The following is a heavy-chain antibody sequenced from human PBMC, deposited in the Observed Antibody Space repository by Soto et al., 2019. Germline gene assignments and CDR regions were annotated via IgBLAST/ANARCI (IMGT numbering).Heavy chain of an antibody. D-gene: IGHD3-3*01. J-gene: IGHJ6*02. V-gene: IGHV1-18*01. CDR2: ISAYNGNT. CDR3: ARIHFFWVVYYVPDHYYYYGMDV. Sequence: ASVKVSCKASGYTFTSYGISWVRQAPGQGLEWMGWISAYNGNTNYAQKLQGRVTMTTDTSTSTAYMELRSLRSDDTAVYYCARIHFFWVVYYVPDHYYYYGMDVWGQGTRVTVPS. CDR1: GYTFTSYG.